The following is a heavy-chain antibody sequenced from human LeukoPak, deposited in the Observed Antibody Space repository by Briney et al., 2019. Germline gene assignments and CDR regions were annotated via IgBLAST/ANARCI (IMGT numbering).Heavy chain of an antibody. CDR3: ARVPYYCGSGSYFDY. V-gene: IGHV4-30-4*01. CDR1: GGSISSGDYY. J-gene: IGHJ4*02. D-gene: IGHD3-10*01. Sequence: SQTLSLTCTVSGGSISSGDYYWSWIRQPPGKGLEWIGYIYYSGSTYYNPSLKSRVTISVDTSKNQFSLKLSSVTAADTAVYYCARVPYYCGSGSYFDYWGQGTLVTVSS. CDR2: IYYSGST.